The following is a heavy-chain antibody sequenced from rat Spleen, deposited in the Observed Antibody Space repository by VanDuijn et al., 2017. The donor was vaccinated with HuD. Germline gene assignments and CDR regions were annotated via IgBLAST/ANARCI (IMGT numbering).Heavy chain of an antibody. CDR2: IGYDGSST. J-gene: IGHJ2*01. V-gene: IGHV5-20*01. Sequence: EVQLVESDGGLVQPGRSLKLSCVASGFTFSDYDMAWVRQAPTKGLEWVASIGYDGSSTYYRDSVKGRFTISRDDAKSTLYLQMDSLRSEDTATYYCTTVGNYFNYWGQGVMVTDSS. CDR3: TTVGNYFNY. CDR1: GFTFSDYD. D-gene: IGHD1-7*01.